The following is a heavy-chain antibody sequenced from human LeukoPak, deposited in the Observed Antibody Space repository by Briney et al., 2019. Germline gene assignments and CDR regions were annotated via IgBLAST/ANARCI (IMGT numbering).Heavy chain of an antibody. Sequence: SETLSLTCTVSGGSISSGGYYWSCIRQHPGKGLECIGYIYYSGSTYYNPSLKSRVTISVDTSKNQFSLKLSSVTAADTAVYYCARVRMVREPTHAFDIWGQGTMVTVSS. CDR3: ARVRMVREPTHAFDI. CDR1: GGSISSGGYY. CDR2: IYYSGST. V-gene: IGHV4-31*03. D-gene: IGHD3-10*01. J-gene: IGHJ3*02.